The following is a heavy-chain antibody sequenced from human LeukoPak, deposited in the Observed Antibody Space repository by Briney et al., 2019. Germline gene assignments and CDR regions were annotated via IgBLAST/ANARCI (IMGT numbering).Heavy chain of an antibody. D-gene: IGHD6-19*01. V-gene: IGHV4-59*01. Sequence: SETLSLTCTVSGGSISGWYWSWIRQPPGKGLEWIGYIYGSGYTNYDPSLKSRVTMSIDTSKNHFSLKLTSVTAADTATYYCARETSLAGFASGLGFNYWGQGILVTVSS. CDR3: ARETSLAGFASGLGFNY. J-gene: IGHJ4*02. CDR1: GGSISGWY. CDR2: IYGSGYT.